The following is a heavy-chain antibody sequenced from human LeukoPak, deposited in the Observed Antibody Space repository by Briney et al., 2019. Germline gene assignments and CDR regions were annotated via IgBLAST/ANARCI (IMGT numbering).Heavy chain of an antibody. V-gene: IGHV3-21*01. J-gene: IGHJ3*02. CDR2: ISSSSSYI. CDR1: GFTFSSYS. Sequence: PGGSLRLSCAASGFTFSSYSMNWVRQAPGKGLEWVSSISSSSSYIYYADSVKGRFTISRDNAKNSLYLQMNSLRAEDTAVYYCARDIPGYCSSTSCYYPHDAFDIWGQGTMVTVSS. CDR3: ARDIPGYCSSTSCYYPHDAFDI. D-gene: IGHD2-2*01.